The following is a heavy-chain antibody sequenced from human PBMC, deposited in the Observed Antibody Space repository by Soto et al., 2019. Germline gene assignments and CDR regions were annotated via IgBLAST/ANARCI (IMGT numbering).Heavy chain of an antibody. CDR2: INPSGGST. CDR3: ARDLINLTKRPPPDAFDI. CDR1: GYTFTSYY. D-gene: IGHD1-1*01. V-gene: IGHV1-46*01. Sequence: ASVKVSCKASGYTFTSYYMHWVRQAPGQGLEWMGIINPSGGSTSYAQKFQGRVTMTRDTSTSTVYMELSSLRSEDTAVYYCARDLINLTKRPPPDAFDIWGQGTMVTVS. J-gene: IGHJ3*02.